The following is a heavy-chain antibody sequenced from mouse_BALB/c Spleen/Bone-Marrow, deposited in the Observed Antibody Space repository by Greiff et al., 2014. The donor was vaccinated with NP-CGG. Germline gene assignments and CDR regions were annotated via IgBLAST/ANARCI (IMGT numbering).Heavy chain of an antibody. D-gene: IGHD2-1*01. CDR2: IHYSGST. Sequence: DVHLVESGPDLVKPSQSLSLTCTVTGYSITSGYSWPWIRQFPGNKLEWMGYIHYSGSTNYNPSLKSRISITRDTSKNQFFLQLNSVTTEGTATYYCANGNFDYWGQGTTLTVSS. CDR1: GYSITSGYS. J-gene: IGHJ2*01. CDR3: ANGNFDY. V-gene: IGHV3-1*02.